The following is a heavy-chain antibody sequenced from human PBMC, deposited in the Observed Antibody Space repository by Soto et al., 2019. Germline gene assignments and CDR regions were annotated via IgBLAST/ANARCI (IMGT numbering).Heavy chain of an antibody. Sequence: QVQLQESGPGLVRPSETLSLTCTVSGGSISSSNWWNWVRQSPGEGLEGIAEIHHSEANNYNPSPKSRVTTPTNKPTHQLALMRTPVTAADTADYYCATLVMSPTVPDSWGQGSLVTVTS. CDR3: ATLVMSPTVPDS. D-gene: IGHD4-17*01. CDR1: GGSISSSNW. J-gene: IGHJ4*02. CDR2: IHHSEAN. V-gene: IGHV4-4*02.